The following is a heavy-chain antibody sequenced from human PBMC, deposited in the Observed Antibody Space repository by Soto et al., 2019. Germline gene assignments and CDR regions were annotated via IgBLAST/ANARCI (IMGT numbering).Heavy chain of an antibody. CDR3: AKDLPGESLPTRFAS. CDR1: GVTFSSYA. J-gene: IGHJ5*01. D-gene: IGHD3-10*01. V-gene: IGHV3-23*01. Sequence: GGSLRLSCAASGVTFSSYAMTWVRQAPGKGLEWVSSMGGSGRSTYYTDSVKGRFTISRDNSKSTLYLQMTSLRAEDTALYYCAKDLPGESLPTRFASCGPGALVPVSS. CDR2: MGGSGRST.